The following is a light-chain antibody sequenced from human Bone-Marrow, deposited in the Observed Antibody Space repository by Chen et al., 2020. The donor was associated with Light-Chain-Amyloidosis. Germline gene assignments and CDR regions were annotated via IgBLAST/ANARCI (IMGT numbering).Light chain of an antibody. Sequence: EIVLTQSPGTLSLSPGEGANLSCRASHTISSNYLTWYQQKFGQAPRLLIYGSSSRATGIPDRFTGSGSGTDFTLTINRLEPEDFAMYYCQQYGTSPLTVGGGTKVEIK. CDR1: HTISSNY. CDR3: QQYGTSPLT. CDR2: GSS. J-gene: IGKJ4*01. V-gene: IGKV3-20*01.